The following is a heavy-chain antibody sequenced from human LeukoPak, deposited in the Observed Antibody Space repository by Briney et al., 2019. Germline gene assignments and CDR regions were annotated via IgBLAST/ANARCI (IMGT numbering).Heavy chain of an antibody. CDR3: TRVGYIDEGIDY. Sequence: GRSLRLSCAASGFTFSSYAMHWVRQAPGKGLEWVANIKQDGSKKSYVDSVKGRFTISRDNAKNSLYLQMNSLRAEDTAIYYCTRVGYIDEGIDYWGQGTLVTVSS. D-gene: IGHD5-24*01. CDR2: IKQDGSKK. V-gene: IGHV3-7*04. CDR1: GFTFSSYA. J-gene: IGHJ4*02.